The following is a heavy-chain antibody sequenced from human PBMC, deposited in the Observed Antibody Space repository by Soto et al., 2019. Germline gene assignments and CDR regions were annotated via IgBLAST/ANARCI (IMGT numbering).Heavy chain of an antibody. D-gene: IGHD3-3*01. CDR3: ARDRPNYDFWRLVIRLYGMDV. CDR2: ISYDGSNK. J-gene: IGHJ6*02. V-gene: IGHV3-30-3*01. Sequence: QVQLVESGGGVVQPGRSLRLSCAASGFTFSSYAMHWVRQAPGKGLEWVAVISYDGSNKYYADSVKGRFTISRDNSKNTLYLQMNSLRAEDTAVYYCARDRPNYDFWRLVIRLYGMDVWGQGTTVTVSS. CDR1: GFTFSSYA.